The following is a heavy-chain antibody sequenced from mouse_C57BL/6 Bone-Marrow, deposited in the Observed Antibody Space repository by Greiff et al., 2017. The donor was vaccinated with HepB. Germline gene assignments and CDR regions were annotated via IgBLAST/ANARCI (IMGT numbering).Heavy chain of an antibody. Sequence: DVKLQESGAELVRPGASVKLSCPASGFNIKDDYMHWVKQRPEQGLEWIGWIDPENGDTEYASKFQGKATITADTSSNTAYLQRSSLTSEDTAVYCCTTSCPLFDYWGQGTTLTVSS. V-gene: IGHV14-4*01. CDR1: GFNIKDDY. CDR2: IDPENGDT. J-gene: IGHJ2*01. CDR3: TTSCPLFDY.